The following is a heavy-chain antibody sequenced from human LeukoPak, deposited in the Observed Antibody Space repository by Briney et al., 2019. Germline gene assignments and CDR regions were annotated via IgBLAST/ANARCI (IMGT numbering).Heavy chain of an antibody. CDR1: GYTFTGYY. V-gene: IGHV1-2*02. Sequence: ASVKVSCKASGYTFTGYYMHWVRQAPGRGLEWMGWINPNSGGTNYAQKFQGRVTMTRDTSISTAYMELSRLRSDDTAVYYCARGLYSYYYCSGSYWAFDYWGQGTLVTVSS. CDR2: INPNSGGT. J-gene: IGHJ4*02. CDR3: ARGLYSYYYCSGSYWAFDY. D-gene: IGHD3-10*01.